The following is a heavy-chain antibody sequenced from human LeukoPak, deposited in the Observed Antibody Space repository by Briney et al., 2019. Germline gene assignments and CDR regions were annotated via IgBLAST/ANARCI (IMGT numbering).Heavy chain of an antibody. CDR2: IWYDGSNK. Sequence: GGSLRLSCVASGFTFSSHAMHWVRQAPGKGLEWVAVIWYDGSNKYYADSVKGRFTISRDNSKNTLYLQMNSLRAEDTAVYYCARGLYYYDSSGLFDYWGQGTLVTVSS. D-gene: IGHD3-22*01. CDR1: GFTFSSHA. V-gene: IGHV3-33*08. CDR3: ARGLYYYDSSGLFDY. J-gene: IGHJ4*02.